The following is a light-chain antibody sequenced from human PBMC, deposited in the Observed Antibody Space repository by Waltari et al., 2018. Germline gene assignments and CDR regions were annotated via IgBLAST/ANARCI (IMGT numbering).Light chain of an antibody. CDR1: QRIGRY. CDR2: GTS. Sequence: EIVLTQSPGTLSLSPGERATLSCRASQRIGRYLIWYQQKPGQAPRLLIYGTSTRAAGIPDRFSGSGSGTDFSLTISRLEPEDFAVYYCQNHERLPAVFGRGTKVEIK. J-gene: IGKJ1*01. CDR3: QNHERLPAV. V-gene: IGKV3-20*01.